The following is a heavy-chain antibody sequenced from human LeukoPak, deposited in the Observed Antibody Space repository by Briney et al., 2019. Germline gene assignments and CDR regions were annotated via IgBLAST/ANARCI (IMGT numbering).Heavy chain of an antibody. Sequence: GGSLRLSCAASGFTFSSYNMNWVRQAPGKGLEWVSTISSSSSSYIYYADSVKGRSTISRDNAKSSLYLQMNSLRAEDTAVYYCARDPPSFQHWGQGTLVTVSS. CDR3: ARDPPSFQH. CDR2: ISSSSSSYI. J-gene: IGHJ1*01. CDR1: GFTFSSYN. V-gene: IGHV3-21*01.